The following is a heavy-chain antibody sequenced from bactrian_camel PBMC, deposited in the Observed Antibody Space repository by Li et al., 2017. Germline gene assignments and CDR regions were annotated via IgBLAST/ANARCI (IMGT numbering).Heavy chain of an antibody. CDR3: DIGDVGVPYPP. V-gene: IGHV3S40*01. CDR1: GYSASAYC. CDR2: VYFGGGRT. J-gene: IGHJ4*01. Sequence: VQLVESGGGSVQPGGSLRLSCAASGYSASAYCLAWFRQSPGKAREGVAFVYFGGGRTYYADSVKGRFTISRDNAKNTVYLQMDNLQIEDTALYYCDIGDVGVPYPPRGQGTQVTVSS. D-gene: IGHD1*01.